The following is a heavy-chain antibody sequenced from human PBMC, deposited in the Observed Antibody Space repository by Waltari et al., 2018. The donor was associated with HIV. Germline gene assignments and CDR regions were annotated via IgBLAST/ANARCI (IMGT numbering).Heavy chain of an antibody. CDR2: ISGRGGSE. D-gene: IGHD6-19*01. CDR3: AKLSHIAVAGTIDY. CDR1: EFTFNKYA. Sequence: EVQLLESGGGLVQPGGSLRLSCAASEFTFNKYAMNWVRQAPGKGREWVSAISGRGGSEYYAESLKGRFTISRDNYKTTLFLQMDSLRAEDTAIYYCAKLSHIAVAGTIDYWGQGTLVTVSA. J-gene: IGHJ4*02. V-gene: IGHV3-23*01.